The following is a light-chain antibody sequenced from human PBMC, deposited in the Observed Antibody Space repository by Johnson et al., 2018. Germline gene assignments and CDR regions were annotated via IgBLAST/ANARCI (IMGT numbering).Light chain of an antibody. J-gene: IGLJ1*01. V-gene: IGLV1-51*02. CDR2: ENN. CDR3: GTWDSRLSAGNV. CDR1: SSNIGNNY. Sequence: QSVLTQPPSVSAAPGQKVNISCSGSSSNIGNNYVSWYQQLPGTAPKLLIYENNKRPSGIPDRFSGSKSGTSATLGITGLQTGDEADYYCGTWDSRLSAGNVFGTGTKVTVL.